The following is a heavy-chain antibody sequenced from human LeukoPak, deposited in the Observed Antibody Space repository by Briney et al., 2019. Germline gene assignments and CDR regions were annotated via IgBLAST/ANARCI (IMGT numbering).Heavy chain of an antibody. CDR1: GGTFSSYT. CDR2: IIPIFGTA. Sequence: ASVKVSCKASGGTFSSYTISWVRQAPGQGLEWMGRIIPIFGTANYAQKFQGRVTITADESTSTAYMELSSLRSEDTAVYYCARDRYSGSYWGYYFDYWGQGTLVTVSS. J-gene: IGHJ4*02. V-gene: IGHV1-69*15. CDR3: ARDRYSGSYWGYYFDY. D-gene: IGHD1-26*01.